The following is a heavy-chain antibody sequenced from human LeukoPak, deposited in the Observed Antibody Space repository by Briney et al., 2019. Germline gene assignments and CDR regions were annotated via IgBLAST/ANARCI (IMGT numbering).Heavy chain of an antibody. V-gene: IGHV1-2*02. CDR1: AYTFSDYY. J-gene: IGHJ4*02. D-gene: IGHD2-8*01. CDR3: ARDYTSGVSYFDP. Sequence: GASVTVSCKSAAYTFSDYYIHWLRQAPGQGLEWMGWINPKNGATTYSKQFEDRVTLTRDSSISTAYMELRRLTFDDTAIYFCARDYTSGVSYFDPWGQGTLVTVSS. CDR2: INPKNGAT.